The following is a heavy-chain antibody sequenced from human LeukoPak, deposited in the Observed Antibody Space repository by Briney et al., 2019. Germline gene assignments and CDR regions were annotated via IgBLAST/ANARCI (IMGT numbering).Heavy chain of an antibody. J-gene: IGHJ3*02. V-gene: IGHV4-34*01. D-gene: IGHD3-10*01. CDR1: GGSFSGYY. CDR2: INHSGST. CDR3: ARHKNYVLLWFGELSLAFDI. Sequence: SETLSLTCAVYGGSFSGYYWSWIRQPPGKGLEWIGEINHSGSTNYNPSLKSRVTISVDTSKNQFSLKLSSVTAADTAVYYCARHKNYVLLWFGELSLAFDIWGQGTMVTVSS.